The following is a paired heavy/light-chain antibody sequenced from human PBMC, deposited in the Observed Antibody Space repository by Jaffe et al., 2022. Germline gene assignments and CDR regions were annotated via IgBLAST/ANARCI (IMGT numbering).Heavy chain of an antibody. V-gene: IGHV3-21*01. D-gene: IGHD3-16*01. CDR1: GFTFSSYS. J-gene: IGHJ6*03. CDR3: ARDLAQIGVWKAYYYMDV. Sequence: EVQLVESGGGLVKPGGSLRLSCAASGFTFSSYSMNWVRQAPGKGLEWVSSISSSSSYIYYADSVKGRFTISRDNAKNSLYLQMNSLRAEDTAVYYCARDLAQIGVWKAYYYMDVWGKGTTVTVSS. CDR2: ISSSSSYI.
Light chain of an antibody. V-gene: IGLV3-19*01. CDR1: SLRSYY. Sequence: SSELTQDPAVSVALGQTVRITCQGDSLRSYYASWYQQKPGQAPVLVIYGKNNRPSGIPDRFSGSSSGNTASLTITGAQAEDEADYYCNSRDSSGNHKVFGGGTKLTVL. CDR3: NSRDSSGNHKV. CDR2: GKN. J-gene: IGLJ2*01.